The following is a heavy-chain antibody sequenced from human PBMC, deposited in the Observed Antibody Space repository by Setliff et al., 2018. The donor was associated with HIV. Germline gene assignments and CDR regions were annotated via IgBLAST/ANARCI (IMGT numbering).Heavy chain of an antibody. Sequence: ASVKVSCKASGYIFTSYYIHWVRQAPGQGLEWMGIINPSGGSTTYAQKFQGRVTMTRDTSTSTVYMELSSLRSEDTAVYYCAREGGSTVAHSPLDYRGQGSPVTVSS. CDR2: INPSGGST. CDR3: AREGGSTVAHSPLDY. D-gene: IGHD4-17*01. J-gene: IGHJ4*02. V-gene: IGHV1-46*01. CDR1: GYIFTSYY.